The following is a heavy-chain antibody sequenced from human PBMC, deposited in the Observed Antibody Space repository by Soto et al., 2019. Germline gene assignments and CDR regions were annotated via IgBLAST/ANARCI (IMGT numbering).Heavy chain of an antibody. J-gene: IGHJ6*02. CDR2: ISYSGST. V-gene: IGHV4-59*01. Sequence: TLSLTCSVSGGSISSSFWSWIRQPPGKELEWIGYISYSGSTTYNPSLKSRITLSVDTSKNQFSLRVASVTAADTAVYYCARGHRDMEYYYYPTYVWGQGTTVTVSS. CDR1: GGSISSSF. CDR3: ARGHRDMEYYYYPTYV. D-gene: IGHD5-18*01.